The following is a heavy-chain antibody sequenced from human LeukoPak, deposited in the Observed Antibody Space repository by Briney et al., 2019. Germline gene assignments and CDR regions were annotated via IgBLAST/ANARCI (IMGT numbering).Heavy chain of an antibody. Sequence: ETLSLTCAVYGGSFSGYYWSWIRQPPGKGLEWIGEINHSGSTNYNPSLKSRVTISVDTSKNQFSLKLSSVTAADTAVYYCARGATYDILTGYYRLGAFDYWGQGTLVTVSS. V-gene: IGHV4-34*01. D-gene: IGHD3-9*01. CDR3: ARGATYDILTGYYRLGAFDY. J-gene: IGHJ4*02. CDR2: INHSGST. CDR1: GGSFSGYY.